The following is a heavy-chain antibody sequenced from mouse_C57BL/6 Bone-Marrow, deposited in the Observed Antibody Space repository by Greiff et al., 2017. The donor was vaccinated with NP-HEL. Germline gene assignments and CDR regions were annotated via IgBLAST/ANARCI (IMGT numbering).Heavy chain of an antibody. D-gene: IGHD1-1*01. Sequence: EVMLVESGEGLVKPGGSLKLSCAASGFTFSSYAMSWVRQTPEKRLEWVAYISSGGDYIYYADTVKGRFTISRDNARNTLYLQMSSLKSEDTAMYYCTRGVGTVVATRDYWGQGTSVTVSS. CDR2: ISSGGDYI. CDR3: TRGVGTVVATRDY. V-gene: IGHV5-9-1*02. CDR1: GFTFSSYA. J-gene: IGHJ4*01.